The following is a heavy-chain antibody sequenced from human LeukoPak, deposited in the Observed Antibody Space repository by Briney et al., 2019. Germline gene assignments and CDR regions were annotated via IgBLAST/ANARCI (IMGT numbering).Heavy chain of an antibody. Sequence: ASVKVSCKASGYTFTSYGISWVRQAPGQGLEWMGCISAYNGNTNYAQKLQGRVTMTTDTSTSTAYMELRSLKSDDTAVYYCARVAILRFLEWPREGNYYYYGMDVWGQGTTVTVSS. CDR1: GYTFTSYG. CDR2: ISAYNGNT. V-gene: IGHV1-18*01. D-gene: IGHD3-3*01. CDR3: ARVAILRFLEWPREGNYYYYGMDV. J-gene: IGHJ6*02.